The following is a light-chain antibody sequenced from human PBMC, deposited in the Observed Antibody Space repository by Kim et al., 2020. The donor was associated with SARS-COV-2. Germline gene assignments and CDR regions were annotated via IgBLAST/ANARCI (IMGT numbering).Light chain of an antibody. Sequence: GDKVIISCRASQDIGSYLAWYQQKPGKAPKLLINAASTLQSGVPSRFSGTGSGTDFTLTISCLQSEDFATYYCQQYYGYPYTFGPGTKLEI. CDR3: QQYYGYPYT. V-gene: IGKV1-8*01. CDR2: AAS. CDR1: QDIGSY. J-gene: IGKJ2*01.